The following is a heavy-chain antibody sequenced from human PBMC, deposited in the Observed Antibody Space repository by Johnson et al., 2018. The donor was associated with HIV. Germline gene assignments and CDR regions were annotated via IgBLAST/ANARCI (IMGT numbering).Heavy chain of an antibody. D-gene: IGHD1-1*01. CDR2: ISSSGGTI. CDR1: GFTFNDHY. Sequence: QVQLVESGGGLVQPGGSLRLSCAASGFTFNDHYMSWIRQAPGKGLEWVSYISSSGGTISNADSVKGRVTISRNNAKNSLYLQMNSLIAEDTAVYFCATVWRNGGRHAFDVWGQGTMVTVSS. J-gene: IGHJ3*01. CDR3: ATVWRNGGRHAFDV. V-gene: IGHV3-11*04.